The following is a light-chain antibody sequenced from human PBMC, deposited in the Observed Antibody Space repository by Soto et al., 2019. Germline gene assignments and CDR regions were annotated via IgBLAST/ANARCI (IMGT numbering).Light chain of an antibody. CDR3: CSYAGSYTVV. Sequence: QSALTQPRSVSGSHGQSVTISCTGTSSDVGGYNYVSWYQQHPGNAPKLMIYDVSKRPSGVPDRFSGSKSGNTASLTISGLQAEDEADYYCCSYAGSYTVVFGGGTQLTVL. V-gene: IGLV2-11*01. CDR2: DVS. J-gene: IGLJ2*01. CDR1: SSDVGGYNY.